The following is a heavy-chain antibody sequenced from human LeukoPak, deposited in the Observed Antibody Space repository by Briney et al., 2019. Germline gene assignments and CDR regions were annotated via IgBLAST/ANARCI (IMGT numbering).Heavy chain of an antibody. D-gene: IGHD6-19*01. J-gene: IGHJ4*02. CDR3: VRVGSVAGSDYLDY. CDR1: GFTFSDHF. V-gene: IGHV3-72*01. Sequence: GGSLRLSCAVSGFTFSDHFLDWVRQAPGKGLAWVGRSRSKAKSYTTEYAASVKGRFTISRDDSTNSLYLQMNSLKIEDTAIYYCVRVGSVAGSDYLDYWGQGTLVTVSS. CDR2: SRSKAKSYTT.